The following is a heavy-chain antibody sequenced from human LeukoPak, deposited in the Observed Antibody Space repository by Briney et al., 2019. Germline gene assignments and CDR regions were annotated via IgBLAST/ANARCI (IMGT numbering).Heavy chain of an antibody. V-gene: IGHV5-51*01. CDR3: ARWGVGYYDILTGPTDY. CDR2: IYPGDSDI. Sequence: GESLKISCKGSGYSFTSYWIGWVRQMPGKGLEWMGIIYPGDSDIRYSPSFQGQVTISADKSISTAYLQWSSLKASDTAMYYCARWGVGYYDILTGPTDYWGQGTLVTVSS. D-gene: IGHD3-9*01. CDR1: GYSFTSYW. J-gene: IGHJ4*02.